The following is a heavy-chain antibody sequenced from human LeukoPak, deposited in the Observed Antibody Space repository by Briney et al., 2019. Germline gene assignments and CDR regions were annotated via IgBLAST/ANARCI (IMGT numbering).Heavy chain of an antibody. D-gene: IGHD6-13*01. CDR2: IYYSGST. CDR3: ALDSSGWSDDSFDI. CDR1: GGSISSDDYY. Sequence: SQTLSLTCTVSGGSISSDDYYWSWIRQPPGKGLEWIGYIYYSGSTKYNPSLKSRVTMSIDTSKNQFSLNLKSVTAADTAVYYCALDSSGWSDDSFDIWGHGTMVTVSS. J-gene: IGHJ3*02. V-gene: IGHV4-61*08.